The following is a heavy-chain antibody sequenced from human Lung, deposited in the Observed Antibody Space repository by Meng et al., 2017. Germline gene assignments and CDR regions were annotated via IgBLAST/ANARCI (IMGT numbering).Heavy chain of an antibody. D-gene: IGHD4-11*01. CDR3: ARGPTTMAHDFDY. CDR2: INNSGST. J-gene: IGHJ4*02. V-gene: IGHV4-34*04. CDR1: GWSFSSYY. Sequence: QVQVPQWGAGLLKPSETLSLTCAVYGWSFSSYYWSWIPQPPGKGLEWIGEINNSGSTNDNPSLGSRATISVDTSQNNLPLKLSSVTAADSAVYYCARGPTTMAHDFDYWGQGTLVTVSS.